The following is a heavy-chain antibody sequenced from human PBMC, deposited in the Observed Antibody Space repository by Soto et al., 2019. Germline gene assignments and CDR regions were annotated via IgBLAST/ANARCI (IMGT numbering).Heavy chain of an antibody. J-gene: IGHJ4*02. CDR2: ISYDGSNK. CDR3: ARDYYGDYAFDY. V-gene: IGHV3-30-3*01. Sequence: GGSLILSCAASGFTFSSYAMHWVRQAPGKGLEWVAVISYDGSNKYYADSVKGRFTISRDNSKNTLYLQMNSLRAEDTAVYYCARDYYGDYAFDYWGQGTLVTVSS. CDR1: GFTFSSYA. D-gene: IGHD4-17*01.